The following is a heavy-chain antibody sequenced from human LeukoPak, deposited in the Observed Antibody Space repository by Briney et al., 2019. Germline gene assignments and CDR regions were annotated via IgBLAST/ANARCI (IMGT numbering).Heavy chain of an antibody. J-gene: IGHJ4*02. CDR3: AKDRMTTVTSRLDN. CDR1: GFTFSDYY. CDR2: ISSSGSTI. V-gene: IGHV3-11*01. D-gene: IGHD4-17*01. Sequence: GGSLRLSCAASGFTFSDYYMSWIRQAPGKGLEWVSYISSSGSTIYYADSVKGRFTISRDNAKNSLYLQMNSLRAEDTAVYYCAKDRMTTVTSRLDNWGQGTLVTVSS.